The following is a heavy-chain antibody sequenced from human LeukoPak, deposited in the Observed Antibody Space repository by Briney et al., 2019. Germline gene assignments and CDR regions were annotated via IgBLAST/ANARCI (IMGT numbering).Heavy chain of an antibody. J-gene: IGHJ3*02. CDR1: GFTFSTYW. D-gene: IGHD3-16*01. CDR3: ASLIWGGGFDI. Sequence: GGSLRLSCTASGFTFSTYWMSWVRQAQGKGLEWVANIKQDGSEIYYVDSVKGRLTISRDNAKNSLYLQMNNLRAEDTAVYYCASLIWGGGFDIWGQGTMVTVSS. V-gene: IGHV3-7*01. CDR2: IKQDGSEI.